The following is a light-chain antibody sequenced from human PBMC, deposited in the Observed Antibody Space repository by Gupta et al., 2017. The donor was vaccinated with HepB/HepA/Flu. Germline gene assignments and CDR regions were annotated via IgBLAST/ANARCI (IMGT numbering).Light chain of an antibody. CDR3: QQYGRSPQT. Sequence: EIVWTQSPATLSLSPGERATLSCGASQTISNDYLAWYQQKPGLAPRLLIYDASRRATGIPARFSGSGSGTDFTLIINRLEPEDFAVYYCQQYGRSPQTFGQGTKVEIK. J-gene: IGKJ1*01. V-gene: IGKV3D-20*01. CDR1: QTISNDY. CDR2: DAS.